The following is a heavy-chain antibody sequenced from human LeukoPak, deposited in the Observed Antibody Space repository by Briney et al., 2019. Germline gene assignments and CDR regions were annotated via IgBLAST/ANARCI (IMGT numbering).Heavy chain of an antibody. D-gene: IGHD3-16*01. CDR1: GFTVNSTY. J-gene: IGHJ6*02. V-gene: IGHV3-53*01. CDR2: IYSGGST. CDR3: ARDVPPYLANYYYYGMDV. Sequence: PGGSLRLSCAASGFTVNSTYMSWVRQAPGKGLEWVSVIYSGGSTYYADSVKGRFTISRDNSKNTLYLQMNSLRAEDTAVYYCARDVPPYLANYYYYGMDVWGQGTTVTVSS.